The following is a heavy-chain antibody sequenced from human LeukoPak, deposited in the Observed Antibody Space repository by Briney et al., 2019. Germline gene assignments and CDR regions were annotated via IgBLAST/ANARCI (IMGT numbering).Heavy chain of an antibody. CDR3: ASPSVVTGYAFNI. CDR1: GGSISSGGYS. Sequence: SETLSLTCAVSGGSISSGGYSWSWIRQPPGKGLEWIGYIYYSGSTYYNPSLKSRVTISVDTSKNQFSLKLSSVTAADTAVYYCASPSVVTGYAFNIWGQGTMVTVSS. CDR2: IYYSGST. V-gene: IGHV4-30-4*07. D-gene: IGHD2-15*01. J-gene: IGHJ3*02.